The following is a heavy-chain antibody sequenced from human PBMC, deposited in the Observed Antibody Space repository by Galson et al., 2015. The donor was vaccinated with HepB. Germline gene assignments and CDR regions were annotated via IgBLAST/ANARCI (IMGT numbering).Heavy chain of an antibody. J-gene: IGHJ4*02. D-gene: IGHD6-19*01. V-gene: IGHV3-7*04. Sequence: SLRLSCAASGFTFTSHWMTWVRQAPGKGLEWVANMKQDGSEKYYVDSVKGRFTISRDNAKNSLYLQMNSLRAEDTAVYYCARGPHIAVTGKKRLDFWGQGTLVTVSS. CDR2: MKQDGSEK. CDR3: ARGPHIAVTGKKRLDF. CDR1: GFTFTSHW.